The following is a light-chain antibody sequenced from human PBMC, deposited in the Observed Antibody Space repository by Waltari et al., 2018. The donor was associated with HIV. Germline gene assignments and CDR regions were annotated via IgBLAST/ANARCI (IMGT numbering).Light chain of an antibody. Sequence: DIVMTQSPDSLAVSLGERATIHCKSSQSVLSSSNNKNYLAWYQQKPGQPPNVLIYGASTRESGVPDRFSGSGSGTDFTLTISSLQAEDVAVYYCQQYYSTPWTFGQGTKVESK. V-gene: IGKV4-1*01. J-gene: IGKJ1*01. CDR1: QSVLSSSNNKNY. CDR2: GAS. CDR3: QQYYSTPWT.